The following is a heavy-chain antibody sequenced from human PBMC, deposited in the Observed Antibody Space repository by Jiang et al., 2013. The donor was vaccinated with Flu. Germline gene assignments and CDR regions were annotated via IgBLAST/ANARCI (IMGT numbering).Heavy chain of an antibody. J-gene: IGHJ4*02. CDR3: ARALVGARAFDS. D-gene: IGHD3-9*01. Sequence: GSGLVKPSETLSLTCAVSAYSLNSGYYWGWIRQPPGKGLEWIGSIYHSETIDFSERAYYNPSLKSRVTVSVDTSNNQFSLKLTSVTAADTAIYYCARALVGARAFDSWGQGTLVTVSS. CDR2: IYHSETIDFSERA. CDR1: AYSLNSGYY. V-gene: IGHV4-38-2*01.